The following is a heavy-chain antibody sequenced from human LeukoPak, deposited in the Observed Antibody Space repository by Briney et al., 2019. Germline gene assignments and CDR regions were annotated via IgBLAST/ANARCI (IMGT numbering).Heavy chain of an antibody. Sequence: ASVKVSCKASGYTFTSYDINWVRQASGQGPEWMGWMNPNSGNTDYAQKFQGRVTFTRDTSITTAYMELSNLRSEDTAVYYCARAPHRNLLLNYDYVFDYWGQGTQVTVSS. CDR2: MNPNSGNT. CDR1: GYTFTSYD. D-gene: IGHD3-16*01. J-gene: IGHJ4*02. V-gene: IGHV1-8*03. CDR3: ARAPHRNLLLNYDYVFDY.